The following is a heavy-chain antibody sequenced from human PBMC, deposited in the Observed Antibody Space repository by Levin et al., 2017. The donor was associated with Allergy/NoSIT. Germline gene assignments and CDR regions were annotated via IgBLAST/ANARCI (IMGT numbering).Heavy chain of an antibody. Sequence: SETLSLTCAIYGGSFRGYYWSWIRQPPGKGLEWIGEITHSGSTNYNPSLKSRVTISIDTSKNQFSLKLRSVTAADTAVYYCAKSGRNYCSNASCDWLPSWFDPWGQGALVTVSS. CDR1: GGSFRGYY. CDR3: AKSGRNYCSNASCDWLPSWFDP. V-gene: IGHV4-34*01. J-gene: IGHJ5*02. CDR2: ITHSGST. D-gene: IGHD2-2*01.